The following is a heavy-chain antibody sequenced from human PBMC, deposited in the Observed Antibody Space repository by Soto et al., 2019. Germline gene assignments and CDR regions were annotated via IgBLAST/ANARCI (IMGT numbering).Heavy chain of an antibody. V-gene: IGHV1-69*06. CDR1: GGIFSSNT. CDR3: ASKAACGGDCYAFDY. CDR2: IIPLFGTA. J-gene: IGHJ4*02. Sequence: QVYLVQSGAEVKKPGSSVKISCKASGGIFSSNTINWVRQAAGQGLEWMGGIIPLFGTANYAEKFQGRVTITADKSTKTEYMELTSLRPEDTAVYYCASKAACGGDCYAFDYWGQGTLVTVSS. D-gene: IGHD2-21*02.